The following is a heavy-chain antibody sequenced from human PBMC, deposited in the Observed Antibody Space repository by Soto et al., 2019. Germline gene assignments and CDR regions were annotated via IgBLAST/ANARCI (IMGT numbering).Heavy chain of an antibody. V-gene: IGHV3-30-3*01. Sequence: RRLSCAASGFTFSSYAMHWVRQAPGKGLEWVAVISYDGSNKYYADSVKGRFTISRDNSKNTLYLQMNSLRAEDTAVYYCARDLTTWASYYYYGMDVWGQGTTVTVSS. D-gene: IGHD2-2*01. CDR2: ISYDGSNK. CDR1: GFTFSSYA. J-gene: IGHJ6*02. CDR3: ARDLTTWASYYYYGMDV.